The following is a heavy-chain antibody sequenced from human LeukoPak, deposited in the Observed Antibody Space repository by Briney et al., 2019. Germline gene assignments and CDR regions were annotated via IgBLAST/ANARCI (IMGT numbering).Heavy chain of an antibody. CDR2: INPNSGGT. J-gene: IGHJ5*02. Sequence: ASVNVSCKASGNTLTDRYMHWVRQAPGQGLEWMGWINPNSGGTNYAEKFQGRVTMTRDTSISTAYMELSRLRSDDTAVYYCAREPYCSSISCPFDPWGQGTLVTVSS. V-gene: IGHV1-2*02. CDR3: AREPYCSSISCPFDP. CDR1: GNTLTDRY. D-gene: IGHD2-2*01.